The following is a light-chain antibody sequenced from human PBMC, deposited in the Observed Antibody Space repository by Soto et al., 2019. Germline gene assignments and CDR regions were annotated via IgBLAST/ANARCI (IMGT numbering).Light chain of an antibody. CDR3: SSFAGPVWV. J-gene: IGLJ3*02. Sequence: QSVLTQPPSASGSPGQSVTISCTGTSSDIGGYDHVSWYQQHPGKAPKVMIYEVTKRPSGVPDRFSGSKAGNTAYLTVFGLQAEDEADYYCSSFAGPVWVFGGGTKVTVL. V-gene: IGLV2-8*01. CDR2: EVT. CDR1: SSDIGGYDH.